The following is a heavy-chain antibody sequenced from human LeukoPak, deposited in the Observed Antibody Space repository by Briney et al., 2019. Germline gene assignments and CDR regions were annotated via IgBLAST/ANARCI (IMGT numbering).Heavy chain of an antibody. CDR1: GFTFTSYA. D-gene: IGHD6-6*01. J-gene: IGHJ3*02. CDR3: ARGGRRNAFDI. V-gene: IGHV3-23*01. Sequence: GGSLRLSCAASGFTFTSYAMSWVRQAPGKGLEWVSAISGSGGSTYFADSVKGRFTISRDNSKNTLYLQMNSLRAEDTAVYYCARGGRRNAFDIWGQGTMVTVSS. CDR2: ISGSGGST.